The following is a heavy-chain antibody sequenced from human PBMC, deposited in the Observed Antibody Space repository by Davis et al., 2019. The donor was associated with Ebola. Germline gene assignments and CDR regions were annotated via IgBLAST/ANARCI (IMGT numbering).Heavy chain of an antibody. J-gene: IGHJ3*02. CDR3: ARGTSSLVFGAFDI. CDR1: GGSISSYY. CDR2: INHSGST. V-gene: IGHV4-34*01. D-gene: IGHD6-6*01. Sequence: LETLSLTCTVSGGSISSYYWSWIRQPPGKGLEWIGEINHSGSTNYNPSLKSRVTISVDTSKNQFSLKLSSVTAADTAVYYCARGTSSLVFGAFDIWGQGTMVTVSS.